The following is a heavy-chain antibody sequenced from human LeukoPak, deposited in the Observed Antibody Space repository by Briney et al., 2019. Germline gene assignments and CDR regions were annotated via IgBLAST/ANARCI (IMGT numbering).Heavy chain of an antibody. V-gene: IGHV3-30*03. D-gene: IGHD5-18*01. CDR1: GFTFSSYG. CDR2: ISYDGSNK. Sequence: GGSLRLSCAASGFTFSSYGMHWVRQAPGKGLEWVAVISYDGSNKYYADSVKGRFTISRDNSKNTLYLQMNSLRAEDTAVYYCARGGQLWPPHIYYFDYWGQGTLVTVSS. J-gene: IGHJ4*02. CDR3: ARGGQLWPPHIYYFDY.